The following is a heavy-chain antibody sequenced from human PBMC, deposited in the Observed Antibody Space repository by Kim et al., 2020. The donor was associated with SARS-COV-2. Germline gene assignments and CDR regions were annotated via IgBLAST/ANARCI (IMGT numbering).Heavy chain of an antibody. CDR1: GGSISSSSYY. V-gene: IGHV4-39*01. J-gene: IGHJ4*02. CDR2: IYYSGST. Sequence: SETLSLTCTVSGGSISSSSYYWGWIRQPPGKGLEWIGSIYYSGSTYYNPSLKSRVTISVDTSKNQFSLKLSSVNAADTAVYYCARLWGYSSSHFDYCGQGTLVTVSS. D-gene: IGHD6-13*01. CDR3: ARLWGYSSSHFDY.